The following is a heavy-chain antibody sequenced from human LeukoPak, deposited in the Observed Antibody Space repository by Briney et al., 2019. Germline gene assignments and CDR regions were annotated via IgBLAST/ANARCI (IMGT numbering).Heavy chain of an antibody. V-gene: IGHV4-34*01. J-gene: IGHJ4*02. CDR1: GGSFSGYY. CDR3: ARRLVPEYYFDY. CDR2: INHSGST. D-gene: IGHD3-9*01. Sequence: SETLSLTCAVYGGSFSGYYWSWIRQPPGKGLEWIGEINHSGSTNYNPSLKSRVTISVDTSKNQFSPKLSSVTAADTAVYYCARRLVPEYYFDYWGQGTLVTVSS.